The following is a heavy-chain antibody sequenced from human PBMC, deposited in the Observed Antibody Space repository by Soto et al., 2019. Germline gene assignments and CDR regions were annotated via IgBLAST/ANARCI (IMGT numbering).Heavy chain of an antibody. D-gene: IGHD3-10*01. J-gene: IGHJ6*02. CDR2: IKNKADGETI. CDR3: GDLDGSYFGIDV. V-gene: IGHV3-15*01. CDR1: KVTAW. Sequence: EVQLVASGGGLVKPGGSLRLSCGASKVTAWMSWVRQAPGKGLEWVGRIKNKADGETIDYAAPVQGRFTISRDDSKDMVYLEMNSLKIEDTAVYSCGDLDGSYFGIDVWGQGTTVTVSS.